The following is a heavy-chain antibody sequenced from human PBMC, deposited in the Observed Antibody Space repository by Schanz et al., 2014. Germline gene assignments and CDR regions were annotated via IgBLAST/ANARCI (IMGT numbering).Heavy chain of an antibody. CDR3: ARGQRRTIGRPFGP. V-gene: IGHV1-8*02. CDR1: GGTFSSYS. J-gene: IGHJ5*02. CDR2: MQPDSGKT. D-gene: IGHD6-25*01. Sequence: QVQLVQSGAEVKKPGASVKVSCKASGGTFSSYSINWVRQAIGQGPEWMGWMQPDSGKTHYAEKFQGRVAMTRDVSISTAYMELSSLASEDTAVYYCARGQRRTIGRPFGPWGQGTLVTGSA.